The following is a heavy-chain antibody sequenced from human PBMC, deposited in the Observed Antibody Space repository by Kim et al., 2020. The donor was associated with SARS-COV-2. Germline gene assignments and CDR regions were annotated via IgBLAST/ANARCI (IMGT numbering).Heavy chain of an antibody. Sequence: SLKSRVTISVDTSKNQFSLKLSSVTAADTAVYYCARDRGSGIRWYYGMDVWGQGTTVTVSS. D-gene: IGHD3-10*01. V-gene: IGHV4-30-2*04. CDR3: ARDRGSGIRWYYGMDV. J-gene: IGHJ6*02.